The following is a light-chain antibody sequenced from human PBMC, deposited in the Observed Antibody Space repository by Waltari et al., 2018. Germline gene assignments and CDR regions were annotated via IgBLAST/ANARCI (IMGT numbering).Light chain of an antibody. J-gene: IGKJ1*01. CDR3: QQYSSRPQT. V-gene: IGKV3-15*01. Sequence: EIVMTQSPATLSVSPGESATLSCRASQSVSGKLAWYQQKAGQAPRLLIYGASTRATYIPDRFSGSGSATEFTLTISSLQSEDFAVYYCQQYSSRPQTFGHGTKVEIK. CDR2: GAS. CDR1: QSVSGK.